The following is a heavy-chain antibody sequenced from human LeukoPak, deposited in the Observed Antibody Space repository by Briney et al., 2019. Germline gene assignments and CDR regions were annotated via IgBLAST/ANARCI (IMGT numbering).Heavy chain of an antibody. J-gene: IGHJ4*02. CDR1: GGSISSGGYY. Sequence: SQTLSLTCTVSGGSISSGGYYWSWIRQPPGKGLEWIGEINHSGSTNYNPSLKSRVTISVDTSKNQFSLKLSSVTAADTAVYYCARVSPSDYESFYFDYWGQGTLVTVSS. D-gene: IGHD3-22*01. V-gene: IGHV4-30-2*01. CDR3: ARVSPSDYESFYFDY. CDR2: INHSGST.